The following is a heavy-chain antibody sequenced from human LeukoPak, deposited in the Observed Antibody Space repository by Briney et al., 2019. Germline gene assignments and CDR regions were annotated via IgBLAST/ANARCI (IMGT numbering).Heavy chain of an antibody. J-gene: IGHJ6*03. V-gene: IGHV1-69*05. Sequence: ASVKVSCKASGGTFSSYAISWVRQAPGQGLEWMGGIIPIFGTANYAQKFQGRVTMTRNTSISTAYMELSSLRSEDTAVYYCAREVQSGYYYMDVWGKGTTVTVSS. D-gene: IGHD3-10*01. CDR2: IIPIFGTA. CDR1: GGTFSSYA. CDR3: AREVQSGYYYMDV.